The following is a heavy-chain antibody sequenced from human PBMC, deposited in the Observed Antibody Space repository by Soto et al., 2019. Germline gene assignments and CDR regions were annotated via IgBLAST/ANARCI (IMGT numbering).Heavy chain of an antibody. D-gene: IGHD3-10*01. CDR2: IYYSGST. J-gene: IGHJ4*02. CDR3: ARQGFGEARYYFDY. V-gene: IGHV4-59*08. Sequence: SETLSLPCTVPGGSISSYYWSWIRQPPGKGLEWIGYIYYSGSTNYNPSLKSRVTISVDTSKNQFSLKLSSVTAADTAVYYCARQGFGEARYYFDYWGQGTLVTVSS. CDR1: GGSISSYY.